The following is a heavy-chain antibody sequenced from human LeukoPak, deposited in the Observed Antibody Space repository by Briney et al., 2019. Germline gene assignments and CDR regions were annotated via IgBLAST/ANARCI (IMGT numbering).Heavy chain of an antibody. V-gene: IGHV4-59*01. Sequence: SETLSPTCTVSGGSISSYYWSWIRQPSGKGLEWIGYIYYSGSTNYNPSLKSRVTISVDTSKNQFSLKLSSVTAADTAVYYCARNGADFWSGYYWFDPWGQGTLVTVSS. D-gene: IGHD3-3*01. CDR1: GGSISSYY. J-gene: IGHJ5*02. CDR3: ARNGADFWSGYYWFDP. CDR2: IYYSGST.